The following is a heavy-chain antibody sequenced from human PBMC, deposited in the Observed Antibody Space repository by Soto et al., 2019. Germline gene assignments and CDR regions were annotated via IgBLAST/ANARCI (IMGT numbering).Heavy chain of an antibody. CDR1: GGTFSNYA. Sequence: GASVKVSCKASGGTFSNYAISWVRQAPGQGLEWMGGIIPIFGAADYAQKFQGRVTVTADGSTSTAYMELSSLRSEDTAVYYCAGFFCSGGSCNYYGMDVGGQGTTVTVSS. CDR2: IIPIFGAA. V-gene: IGHV1-69*13. D-gene: IGHD2-15*01. CDR3: AGFFCSGGSCNYYGMDV. J-gene: IGHJ6*02.